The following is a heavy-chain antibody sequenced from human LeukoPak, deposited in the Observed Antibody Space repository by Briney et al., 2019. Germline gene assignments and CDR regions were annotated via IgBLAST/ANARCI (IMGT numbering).Heavy chain of an antibody. D-gene: IGHD3-16*01. V-gene: IGHV3-74*01. CDR2: IKSDGST. J-gene: IGHJ4*02. Sequence: GGSLRLSCAASGFTFSTYWMHWVRQAPGKGLVWVSRIKSDGSTNYADSVKGRFTISRDNAKNTVSLQMNSLRAEDTGVYYCARALSHCLDYWGQGTLVTVSS. CDR3: ARALSHCLDY. CDR1: GFTFSTYW.